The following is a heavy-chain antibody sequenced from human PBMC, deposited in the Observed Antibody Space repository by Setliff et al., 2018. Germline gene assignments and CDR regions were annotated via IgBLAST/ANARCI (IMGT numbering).Heavy chain of an antibody. J-gene: IGHJ4*02. CDR1: DASIGGSGYY. Sequence: SETLSLTCTVSDASIGGSGYYWGWIRQPPGKGPEWIASIYYRGSTSYNSSLKSRVSISVDTSKNQFSLNLNSVTAADTAVYYCATLTGDRGVDYWGQGRLVTVSS. CDR3: ATLTGDRGVDY. CDR2: IYYRGST. V-gene: IGHV4-39*01. D-gene: IGHD7-27*01.